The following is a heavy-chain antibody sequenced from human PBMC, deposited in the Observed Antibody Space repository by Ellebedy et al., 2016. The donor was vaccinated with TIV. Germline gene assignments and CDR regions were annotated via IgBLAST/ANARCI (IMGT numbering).Heavy chain of an antibody. CDR2: INPKNGCT. CDR1: GYTFTGYY. Sequence: AASVKVSCKASGYTFTGYYIYWVRQAPGQGLEWMGWINPKNGCTNYAQKFQGRVTMTRDTSISTAYMELSWLRSDDTAVYYCARDGACGGDCYGDNYWGQGSLVTVSS. V-gene: IGHV1-2*02. CDR3: ARDGACGGDCYGDNY. J-gene: IGHJ4*02. D-gene: IGHD2-21*02.